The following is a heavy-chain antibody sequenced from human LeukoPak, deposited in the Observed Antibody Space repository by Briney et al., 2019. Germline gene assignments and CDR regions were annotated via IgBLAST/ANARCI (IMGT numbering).Heavy chain of an antibody. V-gene: IGHV3-23*01. D-gene: IGHD4-23*01. CDR1: GFTFRSHA. J-gene: IGHJ4*02. CDR3: AKDRGLNDYDGLYYFDY. CDR2: IYENGGTT. Sequence: GGSLRLSCVGSGFTFRSHAMSWVRQAPEKGLEFVSGIYENGGTTYYADSVKGRFSISRDNSKNTLYLQMDSLRGEDTAVYYCAKDRGLNDYDGLYYFDYWGQGTLVTVSS.